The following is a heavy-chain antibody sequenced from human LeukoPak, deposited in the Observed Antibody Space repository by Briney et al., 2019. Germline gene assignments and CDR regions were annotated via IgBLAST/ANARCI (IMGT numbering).Heavy chain of an antibody. D-gene: IGHD2-15*01. CDR3: ARLAATHYYYYGMDV. CDR2: IYYSGST. J-gene: IGHJ6*02. V-gene: IGHV4-59*08. CDR1: GGSISSYY. Sequence: SETLSLTCTVSGGSISSYYWSWIRQPPGKGLEWIGYIYYSGSTNYNPSLKSRVTISVDTSKNQFSLKLSSVTAADTAVYYRARLAATHYYYYGMDVWGQGTTVTVSS.